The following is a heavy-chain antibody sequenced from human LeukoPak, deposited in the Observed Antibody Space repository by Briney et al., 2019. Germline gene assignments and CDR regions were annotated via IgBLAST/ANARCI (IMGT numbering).Heavy chain of an antibody. CDR2: INHSGST. D-gene: IGHD3-3*01. CDR3: ARGSNDFWSGYYTGIRWGWFDP. J-gene: IGHJ5*02. CDR1: GGSFSGYY. Sequence: SETLSPTCAVHGGSFSGYYWSWIRQPPGKGLEWIGEINHSGSTNYNPSLKSRVTISVDTSKNQFSLKLSSVTAADTAVYYCARGSNDFWSGYYTGIRWGWFDPWGQGTLVTVSS. V-gene: IGHV4-34*01.